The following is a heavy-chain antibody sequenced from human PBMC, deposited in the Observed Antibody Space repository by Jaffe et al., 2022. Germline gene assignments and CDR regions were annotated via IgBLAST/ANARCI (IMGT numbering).Heavy chain of an antibody. V-gene: IGHV1-46*01. Sequence: QVQLVQSGAEVKKPGASVKVSCKASGYTFTSYYMHWVRQAPGQGLEWMGIINPSGGSTSYAQKFQGRVTMTRDTSTSTVYMELSSLRSEDTAVYYCARERGTYRVGRVFDYWGQGTLVTVSS. D-gene: IGHD1-26*01. CDR3: ARERGTYRVGRVFDY. CDR1: GYTFTSYY. CDR2: INPSGGST. J-gene: IGHJ4*02.